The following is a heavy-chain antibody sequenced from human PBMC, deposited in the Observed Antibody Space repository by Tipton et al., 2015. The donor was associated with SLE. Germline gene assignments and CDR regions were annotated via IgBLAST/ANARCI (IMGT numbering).Heavy chain of an antibody. Sequence: LRLSCTASGGSISSSNYYWGWVRQPPGKGLEWVGGVHYSGTTNDNPSLKSRVTISVDTSKNQFSLKLSSVTAADTAVYYCARDFWSGYGSFDSLGQGTLVTVSP. CDR2: VHYSGTT. CDR1: GGSISSSNYY. J-gene: IGHJ4*02. V-gene: IGHV4-39*07. D-gene: IGHD3-3*01. CDR3: ARDFWSGYGSFDS.